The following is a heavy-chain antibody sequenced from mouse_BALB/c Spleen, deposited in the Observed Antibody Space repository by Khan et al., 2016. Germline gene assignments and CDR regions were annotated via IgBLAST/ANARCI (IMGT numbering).Heavy chain of an antibody. CDR2: NDPANGNS. Sequence: VRLQQSGAELVKPGASVKLSCTASGFNIKDTYMHWVKQRPEQGLEWIGRNDPANGNSKYDPKFQGKATIIVDKSSNTAYLQLSSLTSEDTAGYYCARRGPIYYYGSSYGYWGQGTTLTVSS. D-gene: IGHD1-1*01. J-gene: IGHJ2*01. CDR3: ARRGPIYYYGSSYGY. CDR1: GFNIKDTY. V-gene: IGHV14-3*02.